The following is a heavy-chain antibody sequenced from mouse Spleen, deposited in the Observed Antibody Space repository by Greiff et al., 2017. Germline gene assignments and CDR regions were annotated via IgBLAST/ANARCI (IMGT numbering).Heavy chain of an antibody. J-gene: IGHJ3*01. CDR1: GYAFSSSW. Sequence: QVQLQQSGPELVKPGASVKISCKASGYAFSSSWMNWVKQRPGKGLEWIGRIYPGDGDTNYNGKFKGKATLTADKSSSTAYMQLSSLTSEDSAVYFCASYYSNYWFAYWGQGTLVTVSA. D-gene: IGHD2-5*01. CDR3: ASYYSNYWFAY. V-gene: IGHV1-82*01. CDR2: IYPGDGDT.